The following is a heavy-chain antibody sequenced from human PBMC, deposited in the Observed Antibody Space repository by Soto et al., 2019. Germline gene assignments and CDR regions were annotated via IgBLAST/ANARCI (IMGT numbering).Heavy chain of an antibody. CDR2: IYYSGST. D-gene: IGHD6-13*01. CDR1: GGSISSGGYY. Sequence: TLSLTCTVSGGSISSGGYYWSWIRQHPGKGLEWIGYIYYSGSTYYNPSLKSRVTISVDTSKNQFSLKLSSVTAADTAVYYCARFGSSSWPYYYYYMDVWGKGTTVTVSS. V-gene: IGHV4-31*03. CDR3: ARFGSSSWPYYYYYMDV. J-gene: IGHJ6*03.